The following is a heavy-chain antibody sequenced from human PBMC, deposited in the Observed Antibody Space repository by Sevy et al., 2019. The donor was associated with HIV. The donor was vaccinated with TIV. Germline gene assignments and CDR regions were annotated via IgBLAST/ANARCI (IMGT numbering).Heavy chain of an antibody. CDR1: GFTFSSYS. Sequence: GGSLRLSCAASGFTFSSYSMNWVLQAPGKGLEWVSSISSSSSYIYYADSVKGRFTISRDNAKNSRYLQMNSLRAEDTAVYYCARDWSNTVTINTSEPYYYYGMDVWGQGTTVTVSS. D-gene: IGHD4-17*01. CDR3: ARDWSNTVTINTSEPYYYYGMDV. V-gene: IGHV3-21*01. CDR2: ISSSSSYI. J-gene: IGHJ6*02.